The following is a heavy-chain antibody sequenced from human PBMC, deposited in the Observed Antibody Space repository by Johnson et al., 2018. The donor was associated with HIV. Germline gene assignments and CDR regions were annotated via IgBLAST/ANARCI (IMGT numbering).Heavy chain of an antibody. J-gene: IGHJ3*02. V-gene: IGHV3-30*18. CDR3: SKGFFELDDAFDI. D-gene: IGHD3/OR15-3a*01. CDR1: GFTFSSYG. Sequence: QLVESGGGVVQPGRSLRLSCAASGFTFSSYGMHWVRQAPGKGLEWVAVISYDGSNKYYADSVKGRFTISRDNSKNTLYLQMNSLRAEDTAVYYCSKGFFELDDAFDIWGQGTMVTVSS. CDR2: ISYDGSNK.